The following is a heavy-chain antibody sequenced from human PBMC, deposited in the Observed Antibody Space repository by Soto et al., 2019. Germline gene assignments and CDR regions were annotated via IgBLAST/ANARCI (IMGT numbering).Heavy chain of an antibody. CDR3: SRDREPSVYHGMAV. Sequence: QVQLVESGGGLVKPGGSLRLSCAACGFAFSDYYMSWTRQAPGKGLEWIAFISGRGDIVYYADSVKGRFTVSRDNAKNSLSLQMDSLTSEDTAKYYCSRDREPSVYHGMAVWGQGTTVTVSS. CDR2: ISGRGDIV. J-gene: IGHJ6*02. CDR1: GFAFSDYY. V-gene: IGHV3-11*01.